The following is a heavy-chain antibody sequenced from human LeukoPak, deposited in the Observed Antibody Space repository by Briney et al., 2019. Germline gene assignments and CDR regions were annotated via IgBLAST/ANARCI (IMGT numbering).Heavy chain of an antibody. CDR2: IHPSNGNT. CDR3: ARQLHYWSGQNYHYYLDV. Sequence: ASVTVSCEASGYLFTSQALTWVRQAPGQGLEWMAWIHPSNGNTFYAQKFQGRVTLTTDSPTVYMDMRSLRSDDTAVYYCARQLHYWSGQNYHYYLDVWGKGTPVIVSS. J-gene: IGHJ6*03. D-gene: IGHD3-3*02. V-gene: IGHV1-18*01. CDR1: GYLFTSQA.